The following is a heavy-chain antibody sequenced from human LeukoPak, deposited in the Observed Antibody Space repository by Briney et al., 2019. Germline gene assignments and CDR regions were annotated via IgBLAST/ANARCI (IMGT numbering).Heavy chain of an antibody. J-gene: IGHJ4*02. CDR1: VFTVSSNS. Sequence: VGSLRLSCAPSVFTVSSNSTSWVRQAPGRGLGWGSVIYRGGGTCYGDCVKGRFTISRDNSKKTLYLQMNSLRAEDTAVYYCARNDYGGKNGGSYRPRGQDYWGQGTLVTVSS. V-gene: IGHV3-66*02. D-gene: IGHD4-23*01. CDR3: ARNDYGGKNGGSYRPRGQDY. CDR2: IYRGGGT.